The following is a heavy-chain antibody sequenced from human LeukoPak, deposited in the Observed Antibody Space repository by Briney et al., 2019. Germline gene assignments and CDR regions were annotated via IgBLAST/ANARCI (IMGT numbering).Heavy chain of an antibody. Sequence: GGSLRLSCAASGFTFSSYWMNWARQAPGKGLEWVASINHNGNVNYYVDSVKGRFTTSRDNARNSLYLQMSNLRAEDTAVYFCARGGGLDVWGQGATVTVSS. D-gene: IGHD3-16*01. V-gene: IGHV3-7*03. CDR2: INHNGNVN. J-gene: IGHJ6*02. CDR1: GFTFSSYW. CDR3: ARGGGLDV.